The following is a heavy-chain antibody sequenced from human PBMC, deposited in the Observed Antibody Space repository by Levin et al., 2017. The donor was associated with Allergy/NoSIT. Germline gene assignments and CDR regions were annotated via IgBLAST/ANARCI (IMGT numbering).Heavy chain of an antibody. D-gene: IGHD5-18*01. J-gene: IGHJ4*02. Sequence: PGGSLRLSCAASGFSVSSNYMNWVRQAPGKGLEWVSVIYSGGSTYYADSVKGRFTISRDNSKNTLSLQMNSLRADDTAVYYCARGSGYMLDYWGQGTLVTVSS. CDR1: GFSVSSNY. CDR2: IYSGGST. CDR3: ARGSGYMLDY. V-gene: IGHV3-53*01.